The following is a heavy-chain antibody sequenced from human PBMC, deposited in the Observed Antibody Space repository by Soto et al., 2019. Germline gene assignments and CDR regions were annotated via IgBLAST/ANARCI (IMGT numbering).Heavy chain of an antibody. CDR3: ARGTSYSSSWLGYYGMDV. J-gene: IGHJ6*02. CDR1: GGTFSSYA. Sequence: QVQLVQSGAEVKKPGSSVKVSCKASGGTFSSYAISWVRQAPGQGLEWMGGIIPIFGTANYAQKFQGRVTITADESTSTAYMELSSLRSEDTDVYYCARGTSYSSSWLGYYGMDVWGQGTTVTVSS. D-gene: IGHD6-13*01. CDR2: IIPIFGTA. V-gene: IGHV1-69*01.